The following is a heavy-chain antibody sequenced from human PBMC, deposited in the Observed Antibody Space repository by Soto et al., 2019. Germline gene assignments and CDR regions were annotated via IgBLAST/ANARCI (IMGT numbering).Heavy chain of an antibody. D-gene: IGHD3-10*01. CDR3: AKHRHYGSGTYSDSYLDY. CDR1: GFTFNSYA. Sequence: EVQLLESGGGLVQPGGSQRLSCGGSGFTFNSYAMTWVRQAPGKGLEWVSAISGSGGTTYYANSVKGRFTISRDQSKDTLYLQMNSLRAEDTAIYYCAKHRHYGSGTYSDSYLDYWGQGTLVTVSS. J-gene: IGHJ4*02. CDR2: ISGSGGTT. V-gene: IGHV3-23*01.